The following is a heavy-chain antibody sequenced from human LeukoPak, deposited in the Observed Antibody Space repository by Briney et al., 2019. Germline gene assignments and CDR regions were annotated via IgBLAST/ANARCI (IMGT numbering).Heavy chain of an antibody. D-gene: IGHD6-19*01. J-gene: IGHJ6*03. CDR3: KCGWYEYYYYMDV. V-gene: IGHV1-18*04. CDR1: GYTFTSYG. Sequence: ASVTVSCKASGYTFTSYGISWVRQAPGQGLEWMGWISAYNGNTNYAQKLQGRVTMTTDTSTSTAYMELSSLRSEHTAVYYCKCGWYEYYYYMDVWGKGTTVTVSS. CDR2: ISAYNGNT.